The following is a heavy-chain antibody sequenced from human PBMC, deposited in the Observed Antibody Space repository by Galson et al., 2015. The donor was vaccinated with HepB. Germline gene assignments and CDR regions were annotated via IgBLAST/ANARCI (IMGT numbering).Heavy chain of an antibody. CDR1: GFIFNNYA. D-gene: IGHD1-1*01. J-gene: IGHJ5*02. Sequence: SLRLSCAASGFIFNNYAMNWVRQAPGKGLQWVSGITSGGGGTYYADSVRGRFTVSRDNSKNTLFLQINSLRAEDTAVYYCTKGRTGQLSGGDNWFDPWGQGTLVTVSS. CDR3: TKGRTGQLSGGDNWFDP. V-gene: IGHV3-23*01. CDR2: ITSGGGGT.